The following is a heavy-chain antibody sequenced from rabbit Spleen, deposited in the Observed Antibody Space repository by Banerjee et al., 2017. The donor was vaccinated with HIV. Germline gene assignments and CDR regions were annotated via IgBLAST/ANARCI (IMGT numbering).Heavy chain of an antibody. Sequence: QSLEESGGDLVKPGASLTVTCTASGVSFSTTYYMCWVRQAPGKGLEWIACIEGGSSAFSYFASWAKGRFTISKTSSTTVTLQVTSLTVADTATYFCARDSGSSFSRYGMDLWGPGTLVTVS. CDR1: GVSFSTTYY. V-gene: IGHV1S40*01. CDR3: ARDSGSSFSRYGMDL. D-gene: IGHD8-1*01. J-gene: IGHJ6*01. CDR2: IEGGSSAFS.